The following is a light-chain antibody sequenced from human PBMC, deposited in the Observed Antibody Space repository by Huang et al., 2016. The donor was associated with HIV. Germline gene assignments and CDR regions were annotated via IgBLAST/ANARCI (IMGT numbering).Light chain of an antibody. V-gene: IGKV2-28*01. CDR3: MQALQTPYT. CDR1: QSLLHSNGYNY. J-gene: IGKJ2*01. CDR2: LGS. Sequence: DTVMTQSPLSLPVTPGEPASISCRSSQSLLHSNGYNYLDWYLQKPGQSPQLLIYLGSNRASGVPDRFSGSGSGTDCTLKISRVEAEDVGVYYCMQALQTPYTFGQGTKLEIK.